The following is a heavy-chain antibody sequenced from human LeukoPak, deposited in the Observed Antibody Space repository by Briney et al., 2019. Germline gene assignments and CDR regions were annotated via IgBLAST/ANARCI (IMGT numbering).Heavy chain of an antibody. CDR3: ARGLGWELPYV. D-gene: IGHD1-26*01. CDR2: INPNSGGT. J-gene: IGHJ4*02. V-gene: IGHV1-2*06. Sequence: ASVKVSCKASGYTFTSYGISWVRQAPGQGLEWMGRINPNSGGTNYAQKFQGRVTMTRDTSISTAYMELSRLRSDDTAVYYCARGLGWELPYVWGQGTLVTVSS. CDR1: GYTFTSYG.